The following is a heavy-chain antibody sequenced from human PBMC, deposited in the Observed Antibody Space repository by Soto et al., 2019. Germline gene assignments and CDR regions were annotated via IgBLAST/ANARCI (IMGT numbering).Heavy chain of an antibody. Sequence: GGSLRLSCAASGFTFSSYAMSWVRQSPGKGLEWVSAISGSGGSTYYADSVKGRFTISRDNSKNTLYLQMNSLRAEDTAVYYCAKVYDSSGYYPRGNYYYGMDVWGQGTTVTVSS. J-gene: IGHJ6*02. V-gene: IGHV3-23*01. CDR2: ISGSGGST. D-gene: IGHD3-22*01. CDR1: GFTFSSYA. CDR3: AKVYDSSGYYPRGNYYYGMDV.